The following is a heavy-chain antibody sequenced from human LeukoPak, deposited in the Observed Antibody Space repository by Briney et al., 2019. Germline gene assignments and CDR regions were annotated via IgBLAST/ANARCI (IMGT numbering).Heavy chain of an antibody. CDR1: GFTFSSYG. J-gene: IGHJ4*02. CDR3: AKDVRALNNYGSGSSGFY. CDR2: ISYDGSNK. D-gene: IGHD3-10*01. Sequence: GGSLRLSCAASGFTFSSYGMHWVRQAPGKGLEWVAVISYDGSNKYYADPVKGRFTISRDNSKNTLYLQMNSLRVEGTAVYYCAKDVRALNNYGSGSSGFYWGQGTLVTVSS. V-gene: IGHV3-30*18.